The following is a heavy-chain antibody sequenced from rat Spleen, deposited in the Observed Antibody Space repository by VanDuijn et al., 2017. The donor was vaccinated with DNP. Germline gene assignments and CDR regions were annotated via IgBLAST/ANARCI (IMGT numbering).Heavy chain of an antibody. V-gene: IGHV2-15*01. J-gene: IGHJ3*01. CDR2: VWTGGSR. Sequence: QVQLKESGPGLVQPSQTLSLTCTVSGFSLTNYGVTWVRQPPRKGLEWVGTVWTGGSRGYNPALESRLTIIRDISKSQVLLQMHSLQTEDTAIYFCTGGGSSIYPFTYWGQGTLVTVSS. CDR3: TGGGSSIYPFTY. D-gene: IGHD1-2*01. CDR1: GFSLTNYG.